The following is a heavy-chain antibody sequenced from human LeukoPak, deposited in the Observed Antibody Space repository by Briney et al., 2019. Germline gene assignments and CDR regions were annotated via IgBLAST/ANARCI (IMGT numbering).Heavy chain of an antibody. CDR1: GFTVSSND. CDR3: AKNRGSSGADARPADF. CDR2: IYSGGST. Sequence: PGGSLRLSCAASGFTVSSNDMSWVRQAPGKGLDWVSVIYSGGSTYYADSVNGRFTISRDNSKNTVYLKVNSLRAEDTAVYYCAKNRGSSGADARPADFWGQGTLVTVSS. V-gene: IGHV3-53*01. D-gene: IGHD5-12*01. J-gene: IGHJ4*02.